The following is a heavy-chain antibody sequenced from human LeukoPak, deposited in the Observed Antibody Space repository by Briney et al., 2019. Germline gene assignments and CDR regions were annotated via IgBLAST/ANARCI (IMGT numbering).Heavy chain of an antibody. Sequence: SETLSLTCAVYGGSFSGYYWSWIRQPPEKGLEWIGEINHSGSTNYNPSLKSRVTISVDTSKNQFSLKLSSVTAADTAVYYCARGYWVVPAALDYWGQGTLVTVSS. V-gene: IGHV4-34*01. CDR2: INHSGST. J-gene: IGHJ4*02. CDR3: ARGYWVVPAALDY. D-gene: IGHD2-2*01. CDR1: GGSFSGYY.